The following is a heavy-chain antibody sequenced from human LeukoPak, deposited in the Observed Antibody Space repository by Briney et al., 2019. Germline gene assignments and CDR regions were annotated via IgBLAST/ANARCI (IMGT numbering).Heavy chain of an antibody. D-gene: IGHD6-19*01. CDR1: GYTFTGYY. CDR3: AHSSGWHAVDAFDI. J-gene: IGHJ3*02. Sequence: GASVKVSCKASGYTFTGYYMHWVRQAPGQALEWMGWITPFNGNTNYAQKFQDRVTITRDRSMSTAYMELSSLRSEDTAMYYCAHSSGWHAVDAFDIWGQGTMVTVSS. V-gene: IGHV1-45*02. CDR2: ITPFNGNT.